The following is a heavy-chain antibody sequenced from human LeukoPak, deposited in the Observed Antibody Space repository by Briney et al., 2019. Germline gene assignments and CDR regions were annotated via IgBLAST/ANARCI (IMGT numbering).Heavy chain of an antibody. CDR3: AGWFGELLSLFAY. D-gene: IGHD3-10*01. CDR1: GYSISRGYY. CDR2: IYHTGNT. J-gene: IGHJ4*02. Sequence: PSETLSLTCGVSGYSISRGYYWGWIRQPPGKGLEWIGSIYHTGNTYYNPSLKSRVTISVDTSKNQFSLKGRSVTAADTAVYYCAGWFGELLSLFAYWGQGTLVTVSS. V-gene: IGHV4-38-2*01.